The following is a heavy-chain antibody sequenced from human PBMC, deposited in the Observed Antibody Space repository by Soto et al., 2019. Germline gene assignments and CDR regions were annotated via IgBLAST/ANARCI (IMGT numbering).Heavy chain of an antibody. D-gene: IGHD3-3*01. CDR1: GFNFISYA. Sequence: EVQLVESGGGLIQPGGSLRLSCAASGFNFISYAMSWIRQAPGKGLEWVSVVSGTSHTTYYADSVKGRFTISRDNSEDTLYLQMNSLKVEDTAIYYCAKPEVLANSHSFILERSPPAYYYYYYMDVWGKGTTVTVSS. V-gene: IGHV3-23*04. J-gene: IGHJ6*03. CDR2: VSGTSHTT. CDR3: AKPEVLANSHSFILERSPPAYYYYYYMDV.